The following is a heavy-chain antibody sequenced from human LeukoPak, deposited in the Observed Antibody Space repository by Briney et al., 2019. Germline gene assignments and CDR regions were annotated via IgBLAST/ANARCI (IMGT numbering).Heavy chain of an antibody. J-gene: IGHJ4*02. CDR1: RYTFTGYY. CDR2: INPNSGGT. Sequence: ASVKVSCKASRYTFTGYYMHWVRQAPGQGLEWMGWINPNSGGTNYAQKFQGRVTMTRDTSISTAYMELSRLRSDDTAVYYCARDLYYYDSSGYVDYWGQGTLVTVSS. D-gene: IGHD3-22*01. CDR3: ARDLYYYDSSGYVDY. V-gene: IGHV1-2*02.